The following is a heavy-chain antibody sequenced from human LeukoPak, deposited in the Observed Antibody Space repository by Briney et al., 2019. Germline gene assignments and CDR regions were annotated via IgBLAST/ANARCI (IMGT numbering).Heavy chain of an antibody. CDR1: GFTFSDYY. Sequence: GGSLRLSCAASGFTFSDYYMSWIRQAPGKGPEWVSYISSSGSTIYYADSVKGRFTISRDNAKNSLYLQMNSLRAEDTAVYYCARYPHYYDSSGYVGLDYWGQGTLVTVSS. D-gene: IGHD3-22*01. J-gene: IGHJ4*02. V-gene: IGHV3-11*01. CDR2: ISSSGSTI. CDR3: ARYPHYYDSSGYVGLDY.